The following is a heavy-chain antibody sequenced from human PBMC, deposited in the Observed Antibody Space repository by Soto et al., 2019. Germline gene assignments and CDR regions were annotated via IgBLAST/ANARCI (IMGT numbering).Heavy chain of an antibody. CDR2: ISESGDGT. CDR3: AKNGDFWSWGMDA. Sequence: GGSLRLSCAASGFTFNTYAMTWVRQAPGKGLEWVSLISESGDGTYYADSVKGRFTISRDNSQRTLNLQMNSLRAEDTAVYYCAKNGDFWSWGMDAWGQGTTVTVSS. V-gene: IGHV3-23*01. D-gene: IGHD3-3*01. J-gene: IGHJ6*02. CDR1: GFTFNTYA.